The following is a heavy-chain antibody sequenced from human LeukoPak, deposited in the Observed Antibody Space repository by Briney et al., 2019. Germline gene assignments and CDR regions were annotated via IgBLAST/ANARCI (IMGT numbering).Heavy chain of an antibody. V-gene: IGHV1-8*01. Sequence: ASVKVSCKASGYTFTSYDINWVRQATGQGLEWMGWMNPNSGNTGYAQKFQGRVTMTRNTSISTAYMGLSSLRSEDTAVYYCARGGDPPGDFWSGYFNYYYYGMDVWGQGTTVTVSS. CDR2: MNPNSGNT. J-gene: IGHJ6*02. CDR1: GYTFTSYD. CDR3: ARGGDPPGDFWSGYFNYYYYGMDV. D-gene: IGHD3-3*01.